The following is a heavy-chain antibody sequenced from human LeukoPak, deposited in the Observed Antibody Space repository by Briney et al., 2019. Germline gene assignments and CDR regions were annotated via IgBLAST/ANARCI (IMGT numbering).Heavy chain of an antibody. J-gene: IGHJ4*02. CDR3: ARGGLMTTATTY. CDR1: GFTFSTYA. Sequence: GGSLRLSCAASGFTFSTYAMSWVRQAPGKGLEWVSTISDSGGITYYADSLKGRFTISRDNSKNTLYVQMNSLRAEDTALYYCARGGLMTTATTYWGQGTLVTVSS. V-gene: IGHV3-23*01. CDR2: ISDSGGIT. D-gene: IGHD4-17*01.